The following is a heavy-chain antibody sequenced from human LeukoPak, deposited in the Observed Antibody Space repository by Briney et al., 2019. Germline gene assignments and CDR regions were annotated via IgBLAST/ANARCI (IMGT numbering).Heavy chain of an antibody. D-gene: IGHD3-22*01. CDR2: INHSGST. CDR3: ATDYYDSSGYLTY. J-gene: IGHJ4*02. V-gene: IGHV4-34*01. CDR1: GRSFSGYY. Sequence: SETLSLTCAVYGRSFSGYYWSWIRQPPGKGLEWIGEINHSGSTNYNPSLKSRVTISVDTSKNQFSLKLSSVTAADTAVYYCATDYYDSSGYLTYWGQGTLVTVSS.